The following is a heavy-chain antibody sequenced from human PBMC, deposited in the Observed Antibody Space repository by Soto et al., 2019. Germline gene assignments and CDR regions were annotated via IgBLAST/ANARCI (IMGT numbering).Heavy chain of an antibody. J-gene: IGHJ6*02. CDR3: ALGLDDRGIVVVPAANTWDYGMAV. Sequence: QVQLVQSGTDVKKPGSSVKVSCKASGGTLSNNAISWVRQAPGQGLEWMGGIIPLSATTNYAQKFQGRVTITADRSTRTAYMELTSLTSEVSAVYYCALGLDDRGIVVVPAANTWDYGMAVWGHGNTVNVSS. CDR1: GGTLSNNA. CDR2: IIPLSATT. V-gene: IGHV1-69*06. D-gene: IGHD2-2*01.